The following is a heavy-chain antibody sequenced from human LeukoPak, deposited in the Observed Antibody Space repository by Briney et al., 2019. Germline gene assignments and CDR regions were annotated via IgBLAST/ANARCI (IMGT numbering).Heavy chain of an antibody. CDR1: GFTFSRSG. D-gene: IGHD2-15*01. V-gene: IGHV3-23*01. Sequence: PGGSLRLSCATSGFTFSRSGMTWVRQPPGKGLEWVASFDGNADGTHYADSVKGRCTISRDNSKNTVYLQMKSLRAEDTAMYYCVKPRIIGLGWAQFDYWGQGSLVTVSS. CDR3: VKPRIIGLGWAQFDY. CDR2: FDGNADGT. J-gene: IGHJ4*02.